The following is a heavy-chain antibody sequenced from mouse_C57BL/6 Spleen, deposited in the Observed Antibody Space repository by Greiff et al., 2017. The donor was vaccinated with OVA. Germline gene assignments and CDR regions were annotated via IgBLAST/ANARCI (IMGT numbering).Heavy chain of an antibody. V-gene: IGHV1-64*01. D-gene: IGHD2-1*01. CDR2: IHPNSGST. J-gene: IGHJ3*01. CDR1: GYTFTSYW. CDR3: ARPYGNYMAWFAY. Sequence: VQLQQPGAELVKPGASVKLSCKASGYTFTSYWMHWVKQRPGQGLEWIGMIHPNSGSTNYNEKFKSKATLTVDKSSSTAYMQLSSLTSEDSAVYYCARPYGNYMAWFAYWGQGTLVTVSA.